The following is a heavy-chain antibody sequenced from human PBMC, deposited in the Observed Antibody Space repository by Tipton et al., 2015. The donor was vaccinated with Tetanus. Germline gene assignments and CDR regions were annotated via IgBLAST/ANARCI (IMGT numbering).Heavy chain of an antibody. CDR3: ARDPWLDY. CDR2: LYDNGGT. Sequence: TLSLTCTVSGGSISNHYWSWIRQPPGKGLEWIGYLYDNGGTKYNPSLNSRVTISVDTPKKQLSLKLTSVTAADTAVYYCARDPWLDYWGQGTLVTVSS. J-gene: IGHJ4*02. CDR1: GGSISNHY. V-gene: IGHV4-59*11.